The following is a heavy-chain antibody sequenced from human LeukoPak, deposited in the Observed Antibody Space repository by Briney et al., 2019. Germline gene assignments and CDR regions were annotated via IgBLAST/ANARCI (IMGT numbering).Heavy chain of an antibody. Sequence: SETLSLTCGVSGGSITSTNWWSWVRQPPGQGLEWIGEISLSGLTNYNPSLKSRVTISVDTSKNQFSLKLTSVTTADTAVYYCARHWAYWGQGTLVTVSS. D-gene: IGHD3-16*01. CDR3: ARHWAY. CDR1: GGSITSTNW. CDR2: ISLSGLT. J-gene: IGHJ4*02. V-gene: IGHV4-4*02.